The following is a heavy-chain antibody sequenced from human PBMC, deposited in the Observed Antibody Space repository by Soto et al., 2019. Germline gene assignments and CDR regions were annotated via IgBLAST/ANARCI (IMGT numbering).Heavy chain of an antibody. CDR2: INHSGST. CDR1: GGSFSGYY. Sequence: SETLSLTCAVYGGSFSGYYWSWIRQPPGKGLEWIGEINHSGSTNYNPSLKSRVTISVDTSKNQFSLKLSPVTAADTAVYYCAREALNYDFWSLPGYWGQGTLVTVSS. D-gene: IGHD3-3*01. J-gene: IGHJ4*02. CDR3: AREALNYDFWSLPGY. V-gene: IGHV4-34*01.